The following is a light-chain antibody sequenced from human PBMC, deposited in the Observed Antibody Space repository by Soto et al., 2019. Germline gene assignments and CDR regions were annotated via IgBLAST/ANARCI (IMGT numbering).Light chain of an antibody. V-gene: IGKV3-20*01. CDR1: QSVTSNY. CDR2: GAS. J-gene: IGKJ3*01. CDR3: QQYGVSPV. Sequence: EVVLTQSPGTLSLSPGERATLSCRASQSVTSNYLAWYQQKPGQAPRLIFYGASSRATGIPDRFSGSGSATDFTLTISRLEPEDFAVYCCQQYGVSPVFGPGTKVDTK.